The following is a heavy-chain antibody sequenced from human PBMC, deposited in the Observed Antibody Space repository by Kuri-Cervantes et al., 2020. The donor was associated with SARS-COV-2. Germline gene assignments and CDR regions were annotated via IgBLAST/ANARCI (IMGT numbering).Heavy chain of an antibody. CDR3: AKSPFGFLEWFSGGMDV. CDR1: GFTFSSYS. CDR2: LSSSSSYI. D-gene: IGHD3-3*01. Sequence: LALTCPASGFTFSSYSMNWVRQAPGKGLEWVSSLSSSSSYIHYADSVNSRFTISRDNSKNTLYLQMNSLRADDTAVYYCAKSPFGFLEWFSGGMDVWGQGTTVTVSS. V-gene: IGHV3-21*01. J-gene: IGHJ6*02.